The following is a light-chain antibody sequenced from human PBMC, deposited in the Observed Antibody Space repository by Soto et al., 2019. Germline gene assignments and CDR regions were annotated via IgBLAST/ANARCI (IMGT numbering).Light chain of an antibody. CDR3: QQLAGFPIT. Sequence: DIQMTQSPSTLSASVGDRVTITCRASQSISSWLAWYQQKPGKAPNLLIYTASTLQTGVPSRFSGSAFGTEFTLTISSLQPEDFATYYCQQLAGFPITFGQGTRLEI. V-gene: IGKV1-5*01. CDR1: QSISSW. J-gene: IGKJ5*01. CDR2: TAS.